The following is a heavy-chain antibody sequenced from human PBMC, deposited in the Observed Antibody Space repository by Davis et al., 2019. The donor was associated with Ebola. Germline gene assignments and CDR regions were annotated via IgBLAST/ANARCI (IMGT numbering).Heavy chain of an antibody. CDR2: ISGSGGST. J-gene: IGHJ4*02. D-gene: IGHD1-26*01. V-gene: IGHV3-23*01. CDR1: AFTFSSYA. Sequence: PGGSLRLSCAASAFTFSSYAMSWVRQAPGQGLEWVSAISGSGGSTYYADSVKGRFTISRDNSKNTMYLQMNSLRAEDTAVYYCAKKGEGGPDNSGSYLGYFDYWGQGTLVTVSS. CDR3: AKKGEGGPDNSGSYLGYFDY.